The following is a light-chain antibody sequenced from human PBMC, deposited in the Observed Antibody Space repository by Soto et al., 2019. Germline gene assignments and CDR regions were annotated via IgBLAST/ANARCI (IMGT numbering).Light chain of an antibody. CDR3: HQYGTSPYT. Sequence: EIVLTQSPGTLSLSPGERATLSCRARQSVISSYLGWYQQRPGQAPSLLIYGASSRATGIPDRFSGTGSGTDFTLTISRLEPEDFAVYYCHQYGTSPYTFGQGTKLEIK. CDR2: GAS. CDR1: QSVISSY. V-gene: IGKV3-20*01. J-gene: IGKJ2*01.